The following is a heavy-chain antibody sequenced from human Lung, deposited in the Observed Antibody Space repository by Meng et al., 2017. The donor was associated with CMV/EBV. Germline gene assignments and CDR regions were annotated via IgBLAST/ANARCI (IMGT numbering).Heavy chain of an antibody. D-gene: IGHD3-22*01. Sequence: ASVXVSCKASGYTFTSYGISWVRQAPGQGLEWMGWISAYNGNTNYAQNLQGRVTMTTDTSTSTAYMELRSLRSDDTAVYYCARDIPDYYDTSGYYDSPDYWGQGTLVTVSS. V-gene: IGHV1-18*01. CDR1: GYTFTSYG. CDR3: ARDIPDYYDTSGYYDSPDY. CDR2: ISAYNGNT. J-gene: IGHJ4*02.